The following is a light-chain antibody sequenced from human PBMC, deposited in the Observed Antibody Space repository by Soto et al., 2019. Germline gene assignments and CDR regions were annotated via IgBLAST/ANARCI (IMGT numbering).Light chain of an antibody. V-gene: IGKV3-20*01. Sequence: EIVLTQSPGTLSLSPGERATLSCRASQSVSSSYLAWYQQKPGQAPRLLIYGASSRATGIPDRFSGSGSGTDFTLTISRLEPEDFAVYYCQQDGSFFGQGTRLEIK. J-gene: IGKJ5*01. CDR1: QSVSSSY. CDR2: GAS. CDR3: QQDGSF.